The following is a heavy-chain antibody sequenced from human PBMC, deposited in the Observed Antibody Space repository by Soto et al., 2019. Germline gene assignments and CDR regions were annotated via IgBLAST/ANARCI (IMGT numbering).Heavy chain of an antibody. J-gene: IGHJ6*02. CDR3: TSFCSGGSCYYYGMDV. Sequence: SETLSLTCTVSGGSISSSSYYWGWIRQPPGKGLEWIGSIYYSGSTYYNPSLKSRVTISVDTSKNQFSLKLSSVTAADTAVYYCTSFCSGGSCYYYGMDVWGQGTTVTVSS. CDR2: IYYSGST. V-gene: IGHV4-39*01. CDR1: GGSISSSSYY. D-gene: IGHD2-15*01.